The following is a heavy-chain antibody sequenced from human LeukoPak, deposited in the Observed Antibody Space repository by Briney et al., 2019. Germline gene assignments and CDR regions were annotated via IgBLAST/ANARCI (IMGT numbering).Heavy chain of an antibody. CDR2: TSSSSSYI. V-gene: IGHV3-21*01. D-gene: IGHD4-23*01. Sequence: GGSLRLSCAASGFTFSDHFMNWVRQAPGKGLEWVSSTSSSSSYIYYADSVKGRFTISRDNAKNSLYLQMNSLRAEDTAVYYCARGGPTVVTSPFDYWGQGTLVTVSS. CDR1: GFTFSDHF. J-gene: IGHJ4*02. CDR3: ARGGPTVVTSPFDY.